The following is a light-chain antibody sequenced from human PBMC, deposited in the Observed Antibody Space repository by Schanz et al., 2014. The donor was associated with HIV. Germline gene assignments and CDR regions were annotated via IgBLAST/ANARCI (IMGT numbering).Light chain of an antibody. J-gene: IGKJ4*01. V-gene: IGKV3-11*01. Sequence: EIVLTQSPGTLSLSPGERATLSCRASQSVSSSYLAWYQQKPGQAPRLLIYDASNRATGIPARFSGSGSGTDFTLTISSLEPEDFAVYYCQQRVRWPPTFGGGTKVEIK. CDR2: DAS. CDR1: QSVSSSY. CDR3: QQRVRWPPT.